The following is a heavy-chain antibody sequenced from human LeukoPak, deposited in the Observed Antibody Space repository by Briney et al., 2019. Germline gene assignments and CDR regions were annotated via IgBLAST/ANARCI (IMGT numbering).Heavy chain of an antibody. CDR2: ISGSGGST. CDR1: GFTFSSYA. Sequence: PGGSLRLSCAASGFTFSSYAMSWVRQAPGKGLEWVSAISGSGGSTYYADSVKGRFTISRDNSKNTLYLQMNSLRAEDTAVYYCAESRGGATGVVLDYYYYMDVWGKGTTVTVSS. V-gene: IGHV3-23*01. CDR3: AESRGGATGVVLDYYYYMDV. J-gene: IGHJ6*03. D-gene: IGHD1-26*01.